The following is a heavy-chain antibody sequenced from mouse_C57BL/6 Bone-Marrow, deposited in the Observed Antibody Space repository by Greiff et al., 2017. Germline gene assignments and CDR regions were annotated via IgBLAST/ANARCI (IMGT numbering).Heavy chain of an antibody. CDR1: GYTFTDYY. J-gene: IGHJ3*01. Sequence: VQLQQSGPELVKPGASVKISCKASGYTFTDYYMNWVKQSHGKSLEWIGDINPNNGGTSYNQKFKGKATLTVYKSSSTAYMELRSLTSEDSAVYYCARGGTTFAYWGQGTLATVSA. V-gene: IGHV1-26*01. D-gene: IGHD1-1*02. CDR2: INPNNGGT. CDR3: ARGGTTFAY.